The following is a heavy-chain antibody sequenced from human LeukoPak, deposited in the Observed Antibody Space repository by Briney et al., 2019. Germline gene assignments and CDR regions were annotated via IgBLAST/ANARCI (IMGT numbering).Heavy chain of an antibody. Sequence: SVKVSCKASGGTFSSYAISWVRQAPGQGLEWMGRIIPIFGTASYAQKFQGRVTITTDESTSTAYMELSSLRSEDTAMYYCARGSYDYVWGSPTPYYFDYWGQGTLVTVSS. D-gene: IGHD3-16*01. V-gene: IGHV1-69*05. J-gene: IGHJ4*02. CDR1: GGTFSSYA. CDR2: IIPIFGTA. CDR3: ARGSYDYVWGSPTPYYFDY.